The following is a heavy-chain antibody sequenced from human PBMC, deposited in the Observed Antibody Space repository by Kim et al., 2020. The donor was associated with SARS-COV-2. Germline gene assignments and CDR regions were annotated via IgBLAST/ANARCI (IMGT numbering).Heavy chain of an antibody. CDR3: AKPIGXXXSGXXXXXXYXXX. J-gene: IGHJ4*01. V-gene: IGHV3-23*01. Sequence: GGSLRLSCAASGFTFSSYAMSWVRQAPGKGLEWVSAISGSGGSTYYADSVKGRFTISRVNSKNTLYLQMNSLRAEDTAAYYCAKPIGXXXSGXXXXXXYXXXWGXGX. CDR1: GFTFSSYA. D-gene: IGHD2-15*01. CDR2: ISGSGGST.